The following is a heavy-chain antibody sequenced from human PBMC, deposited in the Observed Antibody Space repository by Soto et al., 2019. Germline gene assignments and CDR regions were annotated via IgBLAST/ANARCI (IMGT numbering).Heavy chain of an antibody. Sequence: EVQLLESGGGLVKPGGSLRLSCAASGFNFRRYGLSWVRQAPGKGLEWVSDISGSGSVTNYADSVKGRFTISRDNSNNTLTLQMDSLRADDTAVYYCAIGGVAAARGYFDHWGQGTRVTVSS. CDR2: ISGSGSVT. CDR1: GFNFRRYG. CDR3: AIGGVAAARGYFDH. V-gene: IGHV3-23*01. J-gene: IGHJ4*02. D-gene: IGHD6-13*01.